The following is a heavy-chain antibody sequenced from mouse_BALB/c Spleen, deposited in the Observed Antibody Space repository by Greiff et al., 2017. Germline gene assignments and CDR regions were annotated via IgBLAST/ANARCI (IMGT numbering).Heavy chain of an antibody. CDR3: ARENYGNYENAMDY. CDR2: IWAGGST. V-gene: IGHV2-9*02. CDR1: GFSLTSYG. D-gene: IGHD2-1*01. J-gene: IGHJ4*01. Sequence: VKLQESGPGLVAPSQSLSITCTVSGFSLTSYGVHWVRQPPGKGLEWLGVIWAGGSTNYNSALMSRLSISKDNSKSQVFLKMNSLQTDDTAMYYCARENYGNYENAMDYWGQGTSVTVSS.